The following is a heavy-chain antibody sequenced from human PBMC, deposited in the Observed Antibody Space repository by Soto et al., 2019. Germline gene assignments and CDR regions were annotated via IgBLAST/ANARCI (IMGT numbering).Heavy chain of an antibody. J-gene: IGHJ6*02. CDR2: ISYDGSNK. CDR3: ARDTVGGDYYGMDV. D-gene: IGHD4-17*01. Sequence: QVQLVESGGGVVQPGRSLRLSCAASGFTFSSYAMHCVRQAPGKGLEWVAVISYDGSNKYYADSVKGRFTISRDNSKNTLNLQMNGLRAEDRAVYYCARDTVGGDYYGMDVWGQGTTVTVSS. V-gene: IGHV3-30-3*01. CDR1: GFTFSSYA.